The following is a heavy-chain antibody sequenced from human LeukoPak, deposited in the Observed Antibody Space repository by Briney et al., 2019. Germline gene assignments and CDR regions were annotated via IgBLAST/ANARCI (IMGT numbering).Heavy chain of an antibody. V-gene: IGHV3-30*02. J-gene: IGHJ6*03. D-gene: IGHD3-3*01. CDR3: ANQLEWLLYMDV. Sequence: GGSLRLSCAASGLTFSSYGIHWVRQAPGKGLEGVAFIQDDGSNKYYADSVKGRFTISRDNSQDTLYLQMNSLRAEDTAVYYCANQLEWLLYMDVWGRGTTVTVS. CDR1: GLTFSSYG. CDR2: IQDDGSNK.